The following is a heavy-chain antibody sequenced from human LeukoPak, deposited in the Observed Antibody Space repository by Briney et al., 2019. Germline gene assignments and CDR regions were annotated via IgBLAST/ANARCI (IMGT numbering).Heavy chain of an antibody. Sequence: PGKSLRLSCAASGFDFSSYSMNWVRQAPGKGLEWTSYISRRSSTTYYADSVKGRFTISRDNAKNSLFLQMNSLRAEDTAVYYCARGADLDTFYSDSPGRDAFDNWGQGTMVTVSS. CDR3: ARGADLDTFYSDSPGRDAFDN. J-gene: IGHJ3*02. CDR1: GFDFSSYS. CDR2: ISRRSSTT. V-gene: IGHV3-48*04. D-gene: IGHD3-22*01.